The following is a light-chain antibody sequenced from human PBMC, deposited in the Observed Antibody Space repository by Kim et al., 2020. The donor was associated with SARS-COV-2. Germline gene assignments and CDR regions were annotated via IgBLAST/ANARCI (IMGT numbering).Light chain of an antibody. CDR2: SND. J-gene: IGLJ3*02. Sequence: GQRGTISCSGSSPNIGSNAVSWYQQLPGTAPKLVVYSNDQRPSGVPDRFSGSRSGTSASLAISGLQSEDEADYYCAAWDDSLYGRRFGGGTKVTVL. V-gene: IGLV1-44*01. CDR1: SPNIGSNA. CDR3: AAWDDSLYGRR.